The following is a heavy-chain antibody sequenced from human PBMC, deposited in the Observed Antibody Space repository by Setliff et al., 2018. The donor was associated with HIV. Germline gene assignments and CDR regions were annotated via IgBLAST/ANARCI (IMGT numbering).Heavy chain of an antibody. CDR1: GDSIGDHY. D-gene: IGHD3-10*01. CDR3: ARDWVTRSNYYGSGSPWYFDF. J-gene: IGHJ2*01. Sequence: KPSETLSLTCTVSGDSIGDHYWDWIRQPAGKGLEWIGRVYASAYSNYNPSLKSRVTMSVDTSQNQFSLKLRSVNAADTAVYYCARDWVTRSNYYGSGSPWYFDFWGRGILVTVSS. CDR2: VYASAYS. V-gene: IGHV4-4*07.